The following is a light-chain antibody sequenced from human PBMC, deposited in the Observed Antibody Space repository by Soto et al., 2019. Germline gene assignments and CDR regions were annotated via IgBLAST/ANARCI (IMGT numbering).Light chain of an antibody. J-gene: IGKJ1*01. V-gene: IGKV3-20*01. CDR2: GAS. Sequence: TQSPSTLSASVGDRASLSCRASQSVTSSYLAWYQQTPGQAPRLLIYGASSRATGIPDRFSGSGSGTDFTLTISRLEPEDFAMYYCQQYGTSPVTFGQGTKVDI. CDR1: QSVTSSY. CDR3: QQYGTSPVT.